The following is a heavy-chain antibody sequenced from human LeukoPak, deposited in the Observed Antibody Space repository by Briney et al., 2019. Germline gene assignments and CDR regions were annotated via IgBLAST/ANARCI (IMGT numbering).Heavy chain of an antibody. D-gene: IGHD3-16*01. CDR1: GFRFGGFW. Sequence: GGSLRLSCEASGFRFGGFWMNWVRQAPGKGPERVANINQDGSEKLYVDSVKGRFTISRDNAKNSLYLQMNSLRVEDTAVYYCTRDVREAYDIWGQGTMVTVSA. CDR2: INQDGSEK. CDR3: TRDVREAYDI. V-gene: IGHV3-7*01. J-gene: IGHJ3*02.